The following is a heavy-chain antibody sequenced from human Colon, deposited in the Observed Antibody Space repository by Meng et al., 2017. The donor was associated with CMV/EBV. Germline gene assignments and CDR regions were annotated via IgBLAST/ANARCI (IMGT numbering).Heavy chain of an antibody. D-gene: IGHD6-13*01. CDR1: GYTFTGYF. V-gene: IGHV1-2*02. Sequence: GESLKISCKASGYTFTGYFIHWMRQAPGQGLEWMGWINPNGGGTNYAQKFQGRVTMTRDTSISTAYMELSRLRSDDTAVYYCARDSGIANDYWGQGTLVTVSS. J-gene: IGHJ4*02. CDR3: ARDSGIANDY. CDR2: INPNGGGT.